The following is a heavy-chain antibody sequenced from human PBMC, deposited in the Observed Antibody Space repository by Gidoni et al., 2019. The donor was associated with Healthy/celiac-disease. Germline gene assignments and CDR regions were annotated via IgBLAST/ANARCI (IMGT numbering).Heavy chain of an antibody. Sequence: QVQLVQSGAEVKKPGASVKVSCKASGYTFTSYAMHWVRQAPGQRLEWMGWINAGNGNTKYSQKFQGRVTITRDTSASTAYMELSSLRSEDTAVYYCARARYSGYDSGEIPFNYWGQGTLVTVSS. CDR2: INAGNGNT. V-gene: IGHV1-3*01. J-gene: IGHJ4*02. CDR3: ARARYSGYDSGEIPFNY. D-gene: IGHD5-12*01. CDR1: GYTFTSYA.